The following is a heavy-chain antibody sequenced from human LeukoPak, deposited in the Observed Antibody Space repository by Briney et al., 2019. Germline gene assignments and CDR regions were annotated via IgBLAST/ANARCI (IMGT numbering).Heavy chain of an antibody. CDR3: AQGGSPGALDY. J-gene: IGHJ4*02. Sequence: GGSLRLSCAASGFIFSSYWMHWVRHAPGEGLVWVSRINSDGSSTSYADSVKGRFTISRDNAKNTLYLQVNSLRAEDTAVYYCAQGGSPGALDYWGRGTLVTVSS. V-gene: IGHV3-74*01. CDR2: INSDGSST. D-gene: IGHD2-15*01. CDR1: GFIFSSYW.